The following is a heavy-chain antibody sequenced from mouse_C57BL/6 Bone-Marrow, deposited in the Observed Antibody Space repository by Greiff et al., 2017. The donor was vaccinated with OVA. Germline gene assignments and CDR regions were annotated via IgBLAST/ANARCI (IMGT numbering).Heavy chain of an antibody. V-gene: IGHV1-69*01. CDR2: IDPSDSYT. CDR3: ARWGYDGPFDY. CDR1: GYTFTSYW. J-gene: IGHJ2*01. Sequence: QVQLQQPGAELVMPGASVKLSCKASGYTFTSYWMHWVKQRPGQGLEWIGEIDPSDSYTNYNQKFKGKSTLTVDKSSSTAYMQLSSLTSADSAVYYCARWGYDGPFDYWGQGTTLTVSS. D-gene: IGHD2-3*01.